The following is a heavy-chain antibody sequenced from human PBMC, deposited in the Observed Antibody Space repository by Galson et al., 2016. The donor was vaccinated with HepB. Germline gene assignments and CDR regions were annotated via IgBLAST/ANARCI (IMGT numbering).Heavy chain of an antibody. D-gene: IGHD1-26*01. CDR2: LHTSGAT. J-gene: IGHJ4*02. Sequence: SLRPSCAASGFTFSISAMNWVRQAPGKGLEWVSGLHTSGATYYADSVRGRFTISRDNSKNTLYLQMSSLRAEDTAVYYCAIWEWGLPPCWGQGTLVTVSS. CDR3: AIWEWGLPPC. V-gene: IGHV3-23*01. CDR1: GFTFSISA.